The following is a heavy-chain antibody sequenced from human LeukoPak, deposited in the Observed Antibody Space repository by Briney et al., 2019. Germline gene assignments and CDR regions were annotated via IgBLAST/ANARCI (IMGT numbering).Heavy chain of an antibody. J-gene: IGHJ4*02. CDR3: AADGTD. CDR1: GGTFNSYA. V-gene: IGHV1-69*05. Sequence: SVKVSCKASGGTFNSYAINWVRQAPGQGLEWMGGIIPRLGTTKYIEKFQGRITITTDESTTTAYMELTSLRSEDTAVYYCAADGTDWGQGTLVTVS. CDR2: IIPRLGTT.